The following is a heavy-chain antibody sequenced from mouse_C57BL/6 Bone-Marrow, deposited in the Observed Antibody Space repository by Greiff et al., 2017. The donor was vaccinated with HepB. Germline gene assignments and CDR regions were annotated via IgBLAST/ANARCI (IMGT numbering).Heavy chain of an antibody. CDR3: ASLPWYFDV. Sequence: QVQLQQSGPELVKPGASVKISCKASGYAFSSSWMNWVKQRPGKGLEWIGRIYPGDGDTSYNGKFKGKATLTADKSSSTAYMQLSSLTSEDSAVYFCASLPWYFDVWGTGTTVTVSS. J-gene: IGHJ1*03. CDR2: IYPGDGDT. CDR1: GYAFSSSW. V-gene: IGHV1-82*01.